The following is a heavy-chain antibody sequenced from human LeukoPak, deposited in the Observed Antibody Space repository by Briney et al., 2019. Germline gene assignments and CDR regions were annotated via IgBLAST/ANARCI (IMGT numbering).Heavy chain of an antibody. Sequence: GGSLRLSCAASGFTFSSYSMNWVRQAPGKGLEWVSYISSSSNTIHYAESVEGRFTISRDNAKNSLYLQMNSLRAEDTAVYYCARGLSPYYYYYMDVWGKGTTVTVSS. CDR3: ARGLSPYYYYYMDV. CDR1: GFTFSSYS. CDR2: ISSSSNTI. V-gene: IGHV3-48*01. J-gene: IGHJ6*03.